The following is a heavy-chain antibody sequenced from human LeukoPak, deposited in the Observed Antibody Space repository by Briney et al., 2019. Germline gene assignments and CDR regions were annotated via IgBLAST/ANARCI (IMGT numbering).Heavy chain of an antibody. CDR2: SGTT. D-gene: IGHD3-10*01. Sequence: SETLSLTCTVSGYSISSGYYWGWIRQPPGKGLEWIGSSGTTYSNPSLQGRVTLSVDTSKNQFSLNLTSVAAADMAVYYCASPNGVSIDYWGQGILVTVSS. CDR3: ASPNGVSIDY. CDR1: GYSISSGYY. V-gene: IGHV4-38-2*02. J-gene: IGHJ4*02.